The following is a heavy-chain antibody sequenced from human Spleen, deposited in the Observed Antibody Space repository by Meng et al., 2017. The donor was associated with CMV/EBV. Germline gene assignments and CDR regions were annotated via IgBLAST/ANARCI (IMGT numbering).Heavy chain of an antibody. CDR3: ARVGEDIVVVPGGYFDL. CDR1: GFTFSSYW. CDR2: IKQDGSEK. V-gene: IGHV3-7*03. D-gene: IGHD2-2*01. Sequence: GESLKISCAASGFTFSSYWMSWVRQAPGKGLEWVANIKQDGSEKYYVDSVKGRFTISRDNAKNSLYLQMNSLRAEDTALYYCARVGEDIVVVPGGYFDLWGRGTLVTVSS. J-gene: IGHJ2*01.